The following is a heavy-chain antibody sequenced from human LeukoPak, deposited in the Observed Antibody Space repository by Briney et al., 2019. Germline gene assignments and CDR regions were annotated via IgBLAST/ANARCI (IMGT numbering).Heavy chain of an antibody. CDR1: GGSISSYY. J-gene: IGHJ4*02. D-gene: IGHD3-3*01. CDR3: ARDLTNYDSWSGYYSTHDY. Sequence: SETLSLTCTVAGGSISSYYWSWIRQPAGKGLEWIGRIYTSGSTNYNPSLKSRVTMSVDTSKNQFSLKLSSVTAADTAVHYCARDLTNYDSWSGYYSTHDYWGQGTLVTVSS. V-gene: IGHV4-4*07. CDR2: IYTSGST.